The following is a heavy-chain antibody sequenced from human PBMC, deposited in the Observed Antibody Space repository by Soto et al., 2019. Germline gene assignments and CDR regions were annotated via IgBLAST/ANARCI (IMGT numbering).Heavy chain of an antibody. CDR1: GYTFTSYD. J-gene: IGHJ5*02. CDR3: ARARTAAGTGWFAP. CDR2: MNPNSGNT. D-gene: IGHD6-13*01. Sequence: QVQLVQSGAEVKKPGASVKVSCKASGYTFTSYDINWLRQATGQGLEWMGWMNPNSGNTVYAQKFQGRVTITRNTLTSRVYMQLSSLRSEARAGYYCARARTAAGTGWFAPWGQGNRVTVSS. V-gene: IGHV1-8*01.